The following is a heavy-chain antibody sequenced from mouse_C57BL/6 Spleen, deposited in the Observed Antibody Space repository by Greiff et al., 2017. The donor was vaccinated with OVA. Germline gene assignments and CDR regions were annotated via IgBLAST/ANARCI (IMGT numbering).Heavy chain of an antibody. CDR1: GFTFSDYY. V-gene: IGHV5-12*01. J-gene: IGHJ3*01. Sequence: DVMLVESGGGLVQPGGSLKLSCAASGFTFSDYYMYWVRQTPEKRLEWVAYISNGGGSIYYPDTVKGRFPISRDNAKNPLYLPMSRLTSEDTAMYYCASQGGSWFAYWGQGTLVTVSA. CDR2: ISNGGGSI. CDR3: ASQGGSWFAY.